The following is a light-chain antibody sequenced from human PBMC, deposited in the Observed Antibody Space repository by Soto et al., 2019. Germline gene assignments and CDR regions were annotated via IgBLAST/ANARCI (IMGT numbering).Light chain of an antibody. Sequence: EIVLTQSPGTLSLSPGERATLSCRASQNINSRYLAWYQQKPGQAPRLLIYGASSRATGIPDRFSGSGSGTDFSLTISRLEPEDFGVYYCQQFGSSPGFTCGPGTKVDIK. CDR3: QQFGSSPGFT. CDR2: GAS. CDR1: QNINSRY. J-gene: IGKJ3*01. V-gene: IGKV3-20*01.